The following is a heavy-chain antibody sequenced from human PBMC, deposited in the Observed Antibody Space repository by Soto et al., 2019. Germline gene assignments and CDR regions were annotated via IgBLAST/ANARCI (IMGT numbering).Heavy chain of an antibody. CDR2: IYSGGST. V-gene: IGHV3-66*01. Sequence: EVQLVESGGGLVQPGGSLRLSCAASGFTVSSNYMSWVRQAPGKGLEWVSVIYSGGSTYYADSVKGRFTISRDNSXKXXYLQMNSLRAEDTAVYYCARALVLRFVEWSPYFDYWGQGTLVTVSS. D-gene: IGHD3-3*01. J-gene: IGHJ4*02. CDR3: ARALVLRFVEWSPYFDY. CDR1: GFTVSSNY.